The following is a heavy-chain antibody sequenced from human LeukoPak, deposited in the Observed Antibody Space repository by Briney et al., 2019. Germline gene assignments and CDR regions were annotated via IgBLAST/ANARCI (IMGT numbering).Heavy chain of an antibody. CDR3: STERQKYFDY. J-gene: IGHJ4*02. Sequence: QPGGSLRLSCAASGFSFNDYTMHWVRQAPGKGLEWVSLITRDGGSTFYADSVKGRFTISRDSSKNSLYLQMNSLRTEDTALYYCSTERQKYFDYWGQGTLVTVSS. V-gene: IGHV3-43*01. CDR2: ITRDGGST. CDR1: GFSFNDYT.